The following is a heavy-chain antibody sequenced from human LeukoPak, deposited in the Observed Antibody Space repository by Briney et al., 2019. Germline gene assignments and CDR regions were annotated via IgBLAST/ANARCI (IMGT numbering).Heavy chain of an antibody. V-gene: IGHV1-8*01. Sequence: ASVKVSCKASGYTFTSYDINWVRQATGQGLEWMGWMNPNSGNTGYAQKFQGRVTMTRNTSISTAYMELSSLRSEDTAVYYCARRTKQQPNLYYYYYYGMDVWGQGTTVTVSS. CDR2: MNPNSGNT. CDR3: ARRTKQQPNLYYYYYYGMDV. CDR1: GYTFTSYD. J-gene: IGHJ6*02. D-gene: IGHD6-13*01.